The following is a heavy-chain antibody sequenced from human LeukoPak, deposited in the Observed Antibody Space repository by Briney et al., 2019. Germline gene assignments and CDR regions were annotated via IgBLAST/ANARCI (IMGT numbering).Heavy chain of an antibody. CDR3: ARAGYYYDSSGHPFDY. CDR2: INPNSGGT. V-gene: IGHV1-2*02. Sequence: ASVKVSCKASGYTFTGYYMHWVRQAPGQGLEWMGWINPNSGGTNYAQEFQGRVTMTRDTSISTAYMELSRLRSDDTAVYYCARAGYYYDSSGHPFDYWGQGTLVTVSS. CDR1: GYTFTGYY. J-gene: IGHJ4*02. D-gene: IGHD3-22*01.